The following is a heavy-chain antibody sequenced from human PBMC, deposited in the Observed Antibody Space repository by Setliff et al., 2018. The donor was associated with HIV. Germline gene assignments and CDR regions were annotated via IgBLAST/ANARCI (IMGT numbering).Heavy chain of an antibody. CDR3: TGPRGDEAFDI. Sequence: GASVKVSCKASGGTSSTHAINWVRQAPGQGLEWMGQIIPILDITSYAQKLQGRVSITADESTSTFYMELSDLTSADTAVYYCTGPRGDEAFDIWGQGTKVTVSS. J-gene: IGHJ3*02. CDR1: GGTSSTHA. CDR2: IIPILDIT. D-gene: IGHD3-10*01. V-gene: IGHV1-69*10.